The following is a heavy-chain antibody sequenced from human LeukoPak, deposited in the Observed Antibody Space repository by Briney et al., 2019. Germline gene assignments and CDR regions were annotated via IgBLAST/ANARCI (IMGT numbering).Heavy chain of an antibody. Sequence: ASVKVSCKASGYTFTSYDINWVRQATGQGLEWMGWMNPNSGNTGYAQKFQGRVTMTRNTSISTAYMELSSLRSEDTAVYYCARGRTKRNPIVATILPFGYWGQGTLVTVSS. J-gene: IGHJ4*02. CDR2: MNPNSGNT. CDR3: ARGRTKRNPIVATILPFGY. CDR1: GYTFTSYD. V-gene: IGHV1-8*01. D-gene: IGHD5-12*01.